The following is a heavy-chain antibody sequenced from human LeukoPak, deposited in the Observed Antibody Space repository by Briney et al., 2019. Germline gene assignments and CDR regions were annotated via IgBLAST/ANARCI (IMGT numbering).Heavy chain of an antibody. CDR3: ARGSVTATSPFGY. J-gene: IGHJ4*02. D-gene: IGHD2-21*02. Sequence: PSETLSLTCTVSGGSISSYFWSWIRHPPGKGLEWIGDIYYSGSTNYNPSLKSRVTISVDTSKNQFSLKLSSVTAADTAVYYCARGSVTATSPFGYWGQGTLVTVSS. CDR1: GGSISSYF. V-gene: IGHV4-59*01. CDR2: IYYSGST.